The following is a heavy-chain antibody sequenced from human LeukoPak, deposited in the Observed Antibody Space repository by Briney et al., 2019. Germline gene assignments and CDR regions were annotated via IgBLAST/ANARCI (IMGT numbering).Heavy chain of an antibody. Sequence: GGSLRLSCAASGFTFSSYGMHWVRQAPGKGLEWVADIWFDGKNEHFADSVRGRFTVYRDNSKNRMYLQINGLRVEDTAVYYCARGYSGKSLHYGMDVWGQGTTVTVSS. D-gene: IGHD4-23*01. CDR3: ARGYSGKSLHYGMDV. V-gene: IGHV3-33*01. CDR1: GFTFSSYG. J-gene: IGHJ6*02. CDR2: IWFDGKNE.